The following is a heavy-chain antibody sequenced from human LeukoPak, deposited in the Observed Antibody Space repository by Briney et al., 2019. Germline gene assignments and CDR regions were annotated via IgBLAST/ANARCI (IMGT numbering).Heavy chain of an antibody. CDR1: GFTFSNAW. V-gene: IGHV3-15*01. Sequence: GGSLRLSCAASGFTFSNAWMSWVRQAPGKGLEWVGRIKSKTDGGTTDYAAPVKGRFTNSRDDSKNTLYLQMNSLKTEDTAVYYCTTVDTAMVYYYYYYYMDVWGKGTTVTVSS. CDR3: TTVDTAMVYYYYYYYMDV. D-gene: IGHD5-18*01. CDR2: IKSKTDGGTT. J-gene: IGHJ6*03.